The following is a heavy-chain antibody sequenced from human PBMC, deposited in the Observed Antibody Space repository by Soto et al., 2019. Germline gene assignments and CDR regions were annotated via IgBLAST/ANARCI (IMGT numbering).Heavy chain of an antibody. CDR3: ATREGDYYSYRALDI. J-gene: IGHJ3*02. D-gene: IGHD2-21*02. V-gene: IGHV4-39*01. CDR1: GGSISSSNYY. Sequence: QLQLQESGPGLVKPSETLSLTCTVSGGSISSSNYYWGWIRQPPGKGLEWIANIYYSGSTYYNPSLKSRVTISVDTSKNQFSLKLTSVTAADTAVYYCATREGDYYSYRALDIWGQGTMVTVSS. CDR2: IYYSGST.